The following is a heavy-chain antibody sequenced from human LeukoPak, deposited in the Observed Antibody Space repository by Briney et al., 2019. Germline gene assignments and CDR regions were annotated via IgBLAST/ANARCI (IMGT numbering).Heavy chain of an antibody. CDR2: ISGSGGST. J-gene: IGHJ6*02. Sequence: GGSLRLSCSASGFTFSSNAMSWVRQAPGKGLEWVSAISGSGGSTYYADSVKGRFTISRDNSKNTLYLQMNSLRAEDTALYYCAKYLYSVSYYGMDVWGQGTTVTVSS. V-gene: IGHV3-23*01. CDR1: GFTFSSNA. CDR3: AKYLYSVSYYGMDV. D-gene: IGHD2-15*01.